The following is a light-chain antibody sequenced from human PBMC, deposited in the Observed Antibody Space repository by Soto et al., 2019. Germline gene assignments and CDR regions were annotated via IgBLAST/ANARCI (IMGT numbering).Light chain of an antibody. V-gene: IGLV2-11*01. Sequence: QSALTQPPSVSGSPGQSVTISCTGTSSDVGGYYYVSWYQKHPGKAPKLMIYDANERPSGVPDRFSGSKSGNTASLTISGLQADVEADYFCCSYAGAFAYVFGTGTKVTVL. CDR1: SSDVGGYYY. CDR3: CSYAGAFAYV. J-gene: IGLJ1*01. CDR2: DAN.